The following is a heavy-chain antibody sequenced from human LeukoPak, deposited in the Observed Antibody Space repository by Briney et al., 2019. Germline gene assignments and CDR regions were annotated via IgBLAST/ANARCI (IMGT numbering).Heavy chain of an antibody. D-gene: IGHD5-24*01. CDR2: IYYSGST. CDR1: GGSISSYY. Sequence: SETLSLTCTVSGGSISSYYWSWIRQPPGKGLEWIGYIYYSGSTNYNPSLKSRVTLSVDTSKNQFSLKLSTVTAADTAVYYCARGAMTTTSTFDYWGQGTLVTVSS. V-gene: IGHV4-59*13. CDR3: ARGAMTTTSTFDY. J-gene: IGHJ4*02.